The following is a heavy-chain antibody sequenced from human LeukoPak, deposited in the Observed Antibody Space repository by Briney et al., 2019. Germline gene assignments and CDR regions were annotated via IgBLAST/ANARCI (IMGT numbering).Heavy chain of an antibody. CDR1: GFTFSSYG. D-gene: IGHD3-3*02. CDR3: ARDLRPGAELAAPPDY. J-gene: IGHJ4*02. V-gene: IGHV3-33*01. Sequence: QPGGSLRLSCAASGFTFSSYGMHWVRQAPGKGLEGWAVIWYDGSNKYYADSVKGRFTISRDNSKNTLYLQMNSLRAEDTAVYYCARDLRPGAELAAPPDYCGQGNLVTVSS. CDR2: IWYDGSNK.